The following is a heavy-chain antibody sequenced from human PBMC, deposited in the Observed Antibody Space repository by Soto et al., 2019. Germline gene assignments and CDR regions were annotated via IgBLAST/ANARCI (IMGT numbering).Heavy chain of an antibody. CDR1: GFTFSTYG. CDR3: ATDRDGDEDFDS. CDR2: IGGTSPTT. D-gene: IGHD2-15*01. Sequence: QPGGSLRLSCAASGFTFSTYGMNWVRQAPGKGLEWISFIGGTSPTTHYADSVRGRFTISRDDARNSLYLQMNSLRDDDTAVYYCATDRDGDEDFDSWGQGTLVTVSS. V-gene: IGHV3-48*02. J-gene: IGHJ4*02.